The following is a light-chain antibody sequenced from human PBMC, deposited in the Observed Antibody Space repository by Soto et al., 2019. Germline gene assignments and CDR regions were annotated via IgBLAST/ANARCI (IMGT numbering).Light chain of an antibody. J-gene: IGLJ1*01. CDR1: SSDIGGYNY. V-gene: IGLV2-14*01. CDR2: EVS. CDR3: SSFKTSTTLYV. Sequence: QSVLTQPASVSGSPGQSITISCTGTSSDIGGYNYVSWYQQHPGKVPKLIIFEVSTRPSGVSNRFSGSKSGNTASLTISGLQADDEAHYYCSSFKTSTTLYVFGTGTKVTVL.